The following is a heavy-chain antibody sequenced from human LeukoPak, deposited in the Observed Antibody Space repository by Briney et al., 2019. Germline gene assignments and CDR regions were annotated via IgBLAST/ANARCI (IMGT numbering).Heavy chain of an antibody. J-gene: IGHJ6*02. V-gene: IGHV3-21*01. CDR2: ISTGSSYI. CDR3: ARDGEGHTDIWSGYHLDYNYYGMDV. Sequence: PGGSLRLSCAASGFTFSSYTMNWVRQAPGKGLEWVSSISTGSSYIYYADSVKGRFTISRDNAKNSLSVQMNSLRVEDTAVYYCARDGEGHTDIWSGYHLDYNYYGMDVWGQGTTVTVSS. D-gene: IGHD3-3*01. CDR1: GFTFSSYT.